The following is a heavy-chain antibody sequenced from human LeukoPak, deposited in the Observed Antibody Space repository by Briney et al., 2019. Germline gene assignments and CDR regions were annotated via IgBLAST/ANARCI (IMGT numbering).Heavy chain of an antibody. V-gene: IGHV4-39*01. CDR3: ARRSLLWFGELPPGFGP. J-gene: IGHJ5*02. CDR2: IYYSGST. CDR1: GGSISSSSYY. D-gene: IGHD3-10*01. Sequence: PSETLSLTCTVSGGSISSSSYYWGWIRQPPGKGLEWIGSIYYSGSTYYNPSLKSRVTISVDTSKNQFSPKLSSVTAADTAVYYCARRSLLWFGELPPGFGPWGQGTLVTVSS.